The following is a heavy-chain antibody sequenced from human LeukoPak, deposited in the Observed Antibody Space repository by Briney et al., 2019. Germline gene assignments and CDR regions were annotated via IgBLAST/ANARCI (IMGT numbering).Heavy chain of an antibody. J-gene: IGHJ4*02. D-gene: IGHD4-17*01. CDR3: ARSNNDGDYLGVGFDY. Sequence: GASVKVSCKASGHTFTTYYVHLVRQAPGQGLEWMGWINTNTGNPTNAQGFTGRFVFSLDTSVRTAYLQISSLKTEDTAVYYCARSNNDGDYLGVGFDYWGQGTLVTVSS. CDR2: INTNTGNP. CDR1: GHTFTTYY. V-gene: IGHV7-4-1*02.